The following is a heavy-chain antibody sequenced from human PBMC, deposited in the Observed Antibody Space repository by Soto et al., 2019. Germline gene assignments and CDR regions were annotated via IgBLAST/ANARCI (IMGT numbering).Heavy chain of an antibody. Sequence: GESLKISCNGSGYSFTIYCIGLVLQMPGKGLEWMGIIYPGDSDTRYSPSFQGQVTISADKSISTAYLQWSSLKASDTAMYYCARVVGGRENWFDPWGQGTLVTVSS. J-gene: IGHJ5*02. CDR1: GYSFTIYC. CDR2: IYPGDSDT. V-gene: IGHV5-51*01. D-gene: IGHD1-26*01. CDR3: ARVVGGRENWFDP.